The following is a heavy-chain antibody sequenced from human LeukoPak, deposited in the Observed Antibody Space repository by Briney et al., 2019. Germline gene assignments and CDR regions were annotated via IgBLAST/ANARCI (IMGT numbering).Heavy chain of an antibody. V-gene: IGHV4-59*01. D-gene: IGHD3-10*01. CDR1: GGSISSYY. CDR2: IYYSGTT. J-gene: IGHJ3*02. Sequence: SETLSLTCTVSGGSISSYYWSWIRQPPGKGLEWIGYIYYSGTTNYNPSLKSRVTISLDTSKNQFSLKLTSVTAADTAVYYCARRYYYGSGSYFGDAFDIWGQGTMATVSS. CDR3: ARRYYYGSGSYFGDAFDI.